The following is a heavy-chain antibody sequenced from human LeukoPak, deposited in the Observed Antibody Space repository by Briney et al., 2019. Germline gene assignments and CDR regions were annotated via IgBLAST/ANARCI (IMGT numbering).Heavy chain of an antibody. CDR1: GGSISSSSYY. D-gene: IGHD5-12*01. CDR3: ARVSSVWIKDYYYYMDV. Sequence: SETLSLTCTVSGGSISSSSYYWGWIRQPPGKGLEWIGSIYYSGSTYYNPSLKSRVTISVDTSKNQFSLKVSSVTAADTAVYYCARVSSVWIKDYYYYMDVWGKGTTVTVSS. V-gene: IGHV4-39*07. J-gene: IGHJ6*03. CDR2: IYYSGST.